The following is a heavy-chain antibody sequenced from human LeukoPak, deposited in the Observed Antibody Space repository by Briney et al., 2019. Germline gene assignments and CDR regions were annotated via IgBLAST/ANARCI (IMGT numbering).Heavy chain of an antibody. D-gene: IGHD3-16*01. CDR3: ARDLPYRLNAFDI. CDR2: VSGSGVGT. J-gene: IGHJ3*02. CDR1: GFSFSNYA. Sequence: GGSLRLSCAASGFSFSNYAMNWVRQAPGKGLEWVSTVSGSGVGTYYADSVKGRFTISRDNAKNSLYLQMNSLRAEDTAVYYCARDLPYRLNAFDIWGQGTMVTVSS. V-gene: IGHV3-23*01.